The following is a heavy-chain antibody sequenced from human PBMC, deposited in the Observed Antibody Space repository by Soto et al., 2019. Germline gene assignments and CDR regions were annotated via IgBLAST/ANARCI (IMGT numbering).Heavy chain of an antibody. CDR3: AGYGENQFYX. V-gene: IGHV5-51*01. CDR1: GYSFISYW. J-gene: IGHJ4*02. CDR2: MYPGDSTT. D-gene: IGHD5-18*01. Sequence: PGEALKISCKVSGYSFISYWIAWVRQMPGKGLEWMAIMYPGDSTTRYSQSFQGQVTISADKSISTAYLHWSSLKASDTAIYYCAGYGENQFYXWGQGTLVTVSX.